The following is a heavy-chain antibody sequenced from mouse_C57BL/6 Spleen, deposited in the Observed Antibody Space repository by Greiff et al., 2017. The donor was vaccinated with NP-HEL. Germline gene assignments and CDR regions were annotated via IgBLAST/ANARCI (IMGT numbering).Heavy chain of an antibody. CDR3: AREGYGSSPRYFDV. D-gene: IGHD1-1*01. J-gene: IGHJ1*03. Sequence: EVQLQESGPGLVKPSQSLSLTCSVTGYSITSGYYWNWIRQFPGNKLEWMGYISYDGSNNYNPSLKNRISITRDTSKNQFFLKLNSVTTEDTATYYCAREGYGSSPRYFDVWGTGTTVTVSS. CDR2: ISYDGSN. V-gene: IGHV3-6*01. CDR1: GYSITSGYY.